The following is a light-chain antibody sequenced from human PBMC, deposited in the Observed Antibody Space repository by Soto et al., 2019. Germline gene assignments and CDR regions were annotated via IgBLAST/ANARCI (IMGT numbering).Light chain of an antibody. CDR1: QSVSSSY. CDR3: QQYGSSPPIT. CDR2: GAS. J-gene: IGKJ5*01. V-gene: IGKV3-20*01. Sequence: EIVLTRSPGTLALSPGERARLCCRASQSVSSSYLAWYQQKPGQAPRLLIYGASSRATGIPDRFSGSGYGTDFTLTNSRLEPEDFAVYYCQQYGSSPPITFGQGTRLEIK.